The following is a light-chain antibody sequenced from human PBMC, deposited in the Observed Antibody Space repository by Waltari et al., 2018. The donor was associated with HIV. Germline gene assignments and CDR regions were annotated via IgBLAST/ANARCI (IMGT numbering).Light chain of an antibody. CDR3: NSRDSSGHWV. Sequence: SSELTQDPAVSVALGQTVRITCQGDILRTYYASWYQQKPGQAPNLVIYGKNNRPSGIPDRFSGSSSGNTASLTITGAQAEDEADYYCNSRDSSGHWVFGGGTKLTVL. V-gene: IGLV3-19*01. CDR1: ILRTYY. CDR2: GKN. J-gene: IGLJ3*02.